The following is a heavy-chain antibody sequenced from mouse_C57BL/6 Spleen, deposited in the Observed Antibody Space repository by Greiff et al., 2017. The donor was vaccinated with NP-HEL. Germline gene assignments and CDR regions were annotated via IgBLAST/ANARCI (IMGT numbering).Heavy chain of an antibody. CDR3: AKGFPYFDY. CDR2: IYPRDGST. CDR1: GYTFTSYD. V-gene: IGHV1-85*01. Sequence: VKLVESGPELVKPGASVKLSCKASGYTFTSYDINWVKQRPGQGLEWIGWIYPRDGSTKYNEKFKGKATLTVDTSSSTAYMELHSLTSEDSAVYFCAKGFPYFDYWGQGTTLTVSS. J-gene: IGHJ2*01.